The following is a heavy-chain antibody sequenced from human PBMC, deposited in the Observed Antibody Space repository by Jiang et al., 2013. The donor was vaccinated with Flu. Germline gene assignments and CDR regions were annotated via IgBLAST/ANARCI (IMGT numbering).Heavy chain of an antibody. CDR2: ISYSGST. J-gene: IGHJ4*02. D-gene: IGHD6-13*01. CDR1: GGSISSSSYY. CDR3: ARRWIAAAGTGGDFDY. V-gene: IGHV4-39*01. Sequence: VLLKPSETLSLTCIVSGGSISSSSYYWDWIRQPPGKGLEWIGSISYSGSTYYNPSLKSRVTISVDTSKNQFSLKLSSVTAADTAVYYCARRWIAAAGTGGDFDYWGQGTLVTVSS.